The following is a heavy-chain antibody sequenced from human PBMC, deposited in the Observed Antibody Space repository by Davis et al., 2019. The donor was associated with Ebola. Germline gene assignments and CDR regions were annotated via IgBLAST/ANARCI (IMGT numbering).Heavy chain of an antibody. CDR2: IYYSGST. D-gene: IGHD3-3*01. CDR3: ARLTYYDFWSGRDNWYFDL. Sequence: MPSETLSLTCAVYGGSFSGYYWGWIRQPPGKGLEWIGSIYYSGSTYYNPSLKSRVTISVDTSKNQFSLKLSSVTAADTAVYYCARLTYYDFWSGRDNWYFDLWGRGTLVTVSS. J-gene: IGHJ2*01. CDR1: GGSFSGYY. V-gene: IGHV4-39*01.